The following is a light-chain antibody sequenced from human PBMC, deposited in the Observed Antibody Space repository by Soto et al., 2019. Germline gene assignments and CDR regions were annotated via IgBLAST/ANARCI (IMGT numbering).Light chain of an antibody. J-gene: IGKJ2*01. CDR1: QSVSSTY. V-gene: IGKV3-20*01. Sequence: EIVLTQSPGTLSLSPGERATLSCRASQSVSSTYLAWYQQRPVQAPRLLIYGASSRATGIPDRFSGSGSGTDFTLTISRLEPDDFAVYYCQQYGSSPPFTFGQGTKLEI. CDR3: QQYGSSPPFT. CDR2: GAS.